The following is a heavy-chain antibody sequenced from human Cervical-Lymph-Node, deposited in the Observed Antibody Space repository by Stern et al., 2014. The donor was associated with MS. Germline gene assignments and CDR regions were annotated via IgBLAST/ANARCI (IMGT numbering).Heavy chain of an antibody. CDR1: GGTFTSYA. V-gene: IGHV1-69*01. D-gene: IGHD4-17*01. CDR3: AKAAVTTASFDS. J-gene: IGHJ4*02. CDR2: IIPILDTP. Sequence: VQLVESGAEVKQPGSSVKVSCKASGGTFTSYAFNWVRQAPGQGLEWMGGIIPILDTPTFAQNFQGRLTISADESTSTAYMELSSLESEDTAVYYCAKAAVTTASFDSWGQGTLVTVSS.